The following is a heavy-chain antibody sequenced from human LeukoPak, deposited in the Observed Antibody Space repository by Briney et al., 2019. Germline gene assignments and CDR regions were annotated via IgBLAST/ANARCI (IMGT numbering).Heavy chain of an antibody. D-gene: IGHD6-6*01. Sequence: ASVKVSCKASGYTFTGYYMHWVRQAPGQGLEWMGWINPNSGGTNYAQKFQGRVTMTRDTSISTAYMELSRLRSDDTAVYYCARALEVAARGWFDPWGQGTLVTVSS. CDR1: GYTFTGYY. CDR3: ARALEVAARGWFDP. CDR2: INPNSGGT. V-gene: IGHV1-2*02. J-gene: IGHJ5*02.